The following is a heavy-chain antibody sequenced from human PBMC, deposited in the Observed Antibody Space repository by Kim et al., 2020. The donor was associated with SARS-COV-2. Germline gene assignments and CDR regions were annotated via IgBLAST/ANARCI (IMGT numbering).Heavy chain of an antibody. J-gene: IGHJ4*02. CDR1: GFTFGDYA. Sequence: GGSLRLSCTASGFTFGDYAMSWFRQAPGKGLEWVGFIRSKAYGGTTEYAASVKGRFTISRDDSKSIAYLQMNSLKTEDTAVYYCTRDDSAVAGRGGYDYWGQGTLVTVSS. V-gene: IGHV3-49*03. D-gene: IGHD6-19*01. CDR2: IRSKAYGGTT. CDR3: TRDDSAVAGRGGYDY.